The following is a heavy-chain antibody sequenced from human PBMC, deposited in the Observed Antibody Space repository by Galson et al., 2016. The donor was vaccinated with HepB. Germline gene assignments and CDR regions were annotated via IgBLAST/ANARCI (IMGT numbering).Heavy chain of an antibody. CDR1: GDSVSGNTSV. CDR3: VGGLRDRGYHYYGMDV. J-gene: IGHJ6*02. D-gene: IGHD3-16*01. Sequence: CAISGDSVSGNTSVWNWIRQSPSRGLEWLGRTYYMSKWYNDYAVFVKSRITINSDTSKNQFSLQLNSVTPEDTAVYYCVGGLRDRGYHYYGMDVWGPGTTVTVSS. CDR2: TYYMSKWYN. V-gene: IGHV6-1*01.